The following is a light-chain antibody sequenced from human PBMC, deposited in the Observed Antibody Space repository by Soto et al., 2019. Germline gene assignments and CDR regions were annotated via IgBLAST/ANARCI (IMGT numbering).Light chain of an antibody. CDR2: GAS. V-gene: IGKV3-20*01. CDR1: QSVSSN. CDR3: QQHGSSPIT. Sequence: EIVMTQSPATLSVSPGGRATLSCRASQSVSSNLAWHQRKPGQTPRLLVYGASNRATGIPDRFSGSGSGTDFTLTISRLEPEDFAVYYCQQHGSSPITFGQGTRLEIK. J-gene: IGKJ5*01.